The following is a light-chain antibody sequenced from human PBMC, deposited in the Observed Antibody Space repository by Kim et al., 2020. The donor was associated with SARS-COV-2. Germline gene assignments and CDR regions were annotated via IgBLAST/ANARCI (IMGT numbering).Light chain of an antibody. J-gene: IGLJ2*01. CDR3: RVWDSSSVV. CDR1: NIGSKS. V-gene: IGLV3-21*04. Sequence: SYELTQPPSVSVAPGKTARITCGGNNIGSKSVHWYQQKPGQAPVLVIYYDSDRPSGIPERFSGSNSGNTATLTISRVEAGDEADYYCRVWDSSSVVFGGG. CDR2: YDS.